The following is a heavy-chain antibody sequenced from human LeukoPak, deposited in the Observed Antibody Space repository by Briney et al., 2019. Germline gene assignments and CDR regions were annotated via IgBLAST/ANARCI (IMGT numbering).Heavy chain of an antibody. J-gene: IGHJ5*02. CDR1: GGSFSGYY. Sequence: SETLSLTCEVSGGSFSGYYWTWIRQPPGKGLEWIVSIHYSGSTYYNPSLKSRVTISVDTSKNQFSLKLSSVTAADTAVYYCARATDYYYGSGSKYNWFDPWGQGTLVTVSS. CDR3: ARATDYYYGSGSKYNWFDP. D-gene: IGHD3-10*01. V-gene: IGHV4-34*01. CDR2: IHYSGST.